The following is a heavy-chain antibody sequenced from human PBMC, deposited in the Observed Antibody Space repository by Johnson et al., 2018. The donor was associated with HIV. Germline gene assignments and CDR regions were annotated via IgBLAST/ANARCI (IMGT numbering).Heavy chain of an antibody. CDR1: GFTFSSYG. CDR3: ATGYCSGGSCPRDAFDI. J-gene: IGHJ3*02. CDR2: IWYDGSNK. Sequence: QVQLVESGGGVVQPGRSLRLSCAASGFTFSSYGMHWVRQAPGKGLEWVAVIWYDGSNKYYADSVKGRFTISRDNSKNTLYLQMNSLRAEDTAVYYCATGYCSGGSCPRDAFDIWGQGTMVTVSS. V-gene: IGHV3-33*01. D-gene: IGHD2-15*01.